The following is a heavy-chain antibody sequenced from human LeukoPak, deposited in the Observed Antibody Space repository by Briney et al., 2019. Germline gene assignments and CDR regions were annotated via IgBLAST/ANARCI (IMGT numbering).Heavy chain of an antibody. V-gene: IGHV4-59*01. CDR1: GGSISSYY. D-gene: IGHD1-26*01. CDR3: ARGSGSYYNWFDP. CDR2: IYYSGST. Sequence: SETLSLTCTVSGGSISSYYWSWIRQPPGNGLEWIGYIYYSGSTNYNPSLKSRVTISVDTSKNQFSLKLSSVTAADTAVYHCARGSGSYYNWFDPWGQGTLVTVSS. J-gene: IGHJ5*02.